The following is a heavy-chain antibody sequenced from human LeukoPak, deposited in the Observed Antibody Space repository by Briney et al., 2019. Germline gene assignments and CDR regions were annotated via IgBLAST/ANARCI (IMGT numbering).Heavy chain of an antibody. CDR3: ARGRGYSYGYPPYYFDY. V-gene: IGHV3-33*01. CDR1: GFTFSSYG. Sequence: GGSLRLSCAASGFTFSSYGMHWVRQAPGKGLEWVAVIWYDGSNKYYADSVKGRFTIFRDNSKNTLYLQMNSLRAEDTAVYYCARGRGYSYGYPPYYFDYWGQGTLVTVSS. D-gene: IGHD5-18*01. J-gene: IGHJ4*02. CDR2: IWYDGSNK.